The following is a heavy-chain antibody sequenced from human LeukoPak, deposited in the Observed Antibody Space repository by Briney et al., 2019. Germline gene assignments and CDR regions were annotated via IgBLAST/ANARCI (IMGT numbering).Heavy chain of an antibody. J-gene: IGHJ4*02. D-gene: IGHD3-10*01. Sequence: GGSLRLSCAVSGFLFSHYTMTWVRQGPGKGLEWVSSINGSGDATLYADSVMGRFTISRDNAKNTVSLQMNNLRAEDTAVYYCAKSDCGSDGCKLLNYWGQGTLVIASS. CDR2: INGSGDAT. CDR3: AKSDCGSDGCKLLNY. V-gene: IGHV3-23*01. CDR1: GFLFSHYT.